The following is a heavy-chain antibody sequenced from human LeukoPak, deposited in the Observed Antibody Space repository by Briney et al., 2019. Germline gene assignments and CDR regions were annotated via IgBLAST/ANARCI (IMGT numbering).Heavy chain of an antibody. CDR2: IIPIFGTA. V-gene: IGHV1-69*01. CDR1: GGTFSSYA. D-gene: IGHD3-22*01. Sequence: SVKVSCKASGGTFSSYAISWVRQAPGQGLEWMGGIIPIFGTANYARKFQGRVTITADESTSTAYMELSSLRSEDTAVYYCARTYYYDSSGYLFDYWGQGTLVTVSS. CDR3: ARTYYYDSSGYLFDY. J-gene: IGHJ4*02.